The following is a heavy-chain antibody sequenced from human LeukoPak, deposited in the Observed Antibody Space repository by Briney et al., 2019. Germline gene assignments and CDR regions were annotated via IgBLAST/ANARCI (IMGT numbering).Heavy chain of an antibody. CDR2: IKQDGSEK. Sequence: GGSLRLSCAASGFSFSSYWMTWVRQAPGKGLEWVANIKQDGSEKYYGGSVKGRFTISRDNAKNSLYLQLNSLGVEDTAVYFCAGGFGFLIESWGQGALVTVS. CDR1: GFSFSSYW. J-gene: IGHJ4*02. CDR3: AGGFGFLIES. D-gene: IGHD3-3*01. V-gene: IGHV3-7*04.